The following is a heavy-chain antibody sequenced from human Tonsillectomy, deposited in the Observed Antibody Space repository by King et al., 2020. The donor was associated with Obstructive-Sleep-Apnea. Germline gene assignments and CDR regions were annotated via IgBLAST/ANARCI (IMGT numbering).Heavy chain of an antibody. CDR1: GFTFRNYA. CDR2: INADGGGA. V-gene: IGHV3-23*04. Sequence: VQLVESGGGLVQPGGSLRLACAASGFTFRNYAMNWVRQAPGKGLEWVSSINADGGGASYAESVKGRFTISRDNSKNALSLQMNSLRPEDTALYYCAKDGVAAATDKFFDFWGQGALVTVSS. J-gene: IGHJ4*02. CDR3: AKDGVAAATDKFFDF. D-gene: IGHD2-15*01.